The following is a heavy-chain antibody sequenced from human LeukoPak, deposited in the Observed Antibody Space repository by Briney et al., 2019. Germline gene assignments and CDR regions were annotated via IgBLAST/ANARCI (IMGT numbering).Heavy chain of an antibody. V-gene: IGHV1-69*05. D-gene: IGHD6-13*01. Sequence: ASVKVSCKASGGTFSSYAISWVRQAPGQGLEWMGGIIPIFGTANYAQKFQGRVTITTDESTSTAYMELSSLRSEDTAVYYCARDKNIAAGTGMSWFDPWGQGTLVTVSS. CDR1: GGTFSSYA. CDR3: ARDKNIAAGTGMSWFDP. CDR2: IIPIFGTA. J-gene: IGHJ5*02.